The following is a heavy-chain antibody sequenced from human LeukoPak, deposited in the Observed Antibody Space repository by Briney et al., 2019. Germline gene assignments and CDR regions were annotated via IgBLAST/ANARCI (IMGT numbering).Heavy chain of an antibody. CDR3: AKDMGGYDLLYLFDY. Sequence: GGSLRLSCAASGFTFDDYAMHWVRQAPGKGLEWVSGISWNSGSIGYADSVKGRSTISRDNAKNSLYLQMNSLRAEDTALHYCAKDMGGYDLLYLFDYWGQGTLVTVSS. J-gene: IGHJ4*02. CDR2: ISWNSGSI. CDR1: GFTFDDYA. D-gene: IGHD5-12*01. V-gene: IGHV3-9*01.